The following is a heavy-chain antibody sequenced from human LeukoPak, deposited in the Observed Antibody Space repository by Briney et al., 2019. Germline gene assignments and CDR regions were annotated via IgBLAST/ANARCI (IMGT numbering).Heavy chain of an antibody. CDR2: ISWNSGSI. V-gene: IGHV3-9*01. J-gene: IGHJ4*02. CDR3: AKDPYGDYTDGTFDY. D-gene: IGHD4-17*01. CDR1: GFTFDDYA. Sequence: GRSLRLSCAASGFTFDDYAMRWVRQAPGKGLEWVSGISWNSGSIGYADSVKGRFTISRDNAKNSLYLQMNSLRAEDTALYYCAKDPYGDYTDGTFDYWGQGTLVTVSS.